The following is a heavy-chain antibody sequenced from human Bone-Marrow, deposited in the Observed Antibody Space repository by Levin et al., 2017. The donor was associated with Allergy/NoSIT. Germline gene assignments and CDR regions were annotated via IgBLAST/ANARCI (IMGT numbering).Heavy chain of an antibody. V-gene: IGHV4-30-4*01. D-gene: IGHD1-7*01. CDR2: IYYSGSA. CDR1: GGSISSGDYY. Sequence: SETLSLTCTVSGGSISSGDYYWSWIRQPPGKGLEWIGYIYYSGSAYYNPSLESRVTISVDTSKNQFSLELRSVTAADTAVYYCARSEKLDYWGQGILVTVSS. J-gene: IGHJ4*02. CDR3: ARSEKLDY.